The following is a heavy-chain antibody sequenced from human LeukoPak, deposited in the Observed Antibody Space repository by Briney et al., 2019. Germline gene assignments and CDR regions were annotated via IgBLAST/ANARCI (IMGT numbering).Heavy chain of an antibody. D-gene: IGHD6-19*01. CDR2: IIPIFGAA. CDR3: ARVIGSGWYNWFDP. V-gene: IGHV1-69*13. CDR1: GGTFSSYA. Sequence: SVKVSCKASGGTFSSYAISWVRQAPGQGLEWMGGIIPIFGAANYAQKFQGRVTITADESTSTAYMELSSLRSEDTAVYYCARVIGSGWYNWFDPWGQGTLVTVSS. J-gene: IGHJ5*02.